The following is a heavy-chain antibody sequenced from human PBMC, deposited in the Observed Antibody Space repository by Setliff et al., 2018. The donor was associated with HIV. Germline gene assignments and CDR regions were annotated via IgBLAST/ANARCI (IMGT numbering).Heavy chain of an antibody. CDR2: IYTSGST. CDR1: GGSISSHY. J-gene: IGHJ2*01. D-gene: IGHD3-16*01. V-gene: IGHV4-4*07. Sequence: PSETLSLTCTVSGGSISSHYWSWIRQPAGKGLEWIGRIYTSGSTKYNPSLKSRVTISVDTSKNQFSLNLSSVTAADTAVYYCARDERLEMATILGYFDLWGRGTLVTVS. CDR3: ARDERLEMATILGYFDL.